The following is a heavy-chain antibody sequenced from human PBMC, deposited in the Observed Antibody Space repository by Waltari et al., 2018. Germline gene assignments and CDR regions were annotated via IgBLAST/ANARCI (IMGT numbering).Heavy chain of an antibody. J-gene: IGHJ4*02. CDR2: INPNSGGT. CDR1: GYTFTSYD. CDR3: ASGLESEQLATSY. V-gene: IGHV1-2*06. Sequence: QVQLVQSGAEVKKPGASVKVSCKASGYTFTSYDINWVRQAPGQGLEWMGRINPNSGGTNYAQKFQGRVTMTRDTSISTAYMELSRLRSDDTAVYYCASGLESEQLATSYWGQGTLVTVSS. D-gene: IGHD6-13*01.